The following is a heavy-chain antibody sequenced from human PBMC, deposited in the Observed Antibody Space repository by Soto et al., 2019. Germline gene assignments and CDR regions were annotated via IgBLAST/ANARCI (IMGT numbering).Heavy chain of an antibody. CDR3: ARGSMIIAPDAFDI. V-gene: IGHV3-23*01. D-gene: IGHD3-16*01. J-gene: IGHJ3*02. Sequence: GGSLRLSCAASGFTFTSYAMNWVRQAPGKGLEWVSGISNSGGSRYYADSVKGRFTISRDNTKNTLFLQMNSLRAEDTAVYYCARGSMIIAPDAFDIWGQGTMVTVSS. CDR1: GFTFTSYA. CDR2: ISNSGGSR.